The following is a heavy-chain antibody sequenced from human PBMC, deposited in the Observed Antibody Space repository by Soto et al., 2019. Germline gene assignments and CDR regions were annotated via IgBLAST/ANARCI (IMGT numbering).Heavy chain of an antibody. J-gene: IGHJ6*02. Sequence: GGSLRLSCAASGFTFGSHWMNWVRQAPGKGLVWVSRNSDGSSTTYADSVKGRFTTSRDNAKNTLYLQMSSLRVEDTAVYYCARGRPYGMDVWGQGTTVTVSS. CDR3: ARGRPYGMDV. CDR1: GFTFGSHW. CDR2: NSDGSST. V-gene: IGHV3-74*01.